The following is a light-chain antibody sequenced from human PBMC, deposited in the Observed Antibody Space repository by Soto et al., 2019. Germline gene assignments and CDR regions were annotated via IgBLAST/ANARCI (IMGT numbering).Light chain of an antibody. V-gene: IGKV3-15*01. CDR2: GAS. CDR1: QRVSSN. J-gene: IGKJ2*01. CDR3: QQYNNWPGYT. Sequence: EIVMTQSPATLSVSPGERATLSCRASQRVSSNLAWYQQKPCQAPRLLIYGASTRATGIPARFSGSGSGTEFTLTISSLQSEDFAVYYCQQYNNWPGYTFGQGTKLEIK.